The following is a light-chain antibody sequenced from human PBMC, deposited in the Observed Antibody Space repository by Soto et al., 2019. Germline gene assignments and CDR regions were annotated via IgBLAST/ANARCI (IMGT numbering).Light chain of an antibody. V-gene: IGKV3-15*01. J-gene: IGKJ1*01. Sequence: EIVMTQSPATLSVSPGERATLSCRASQSVSSNLAWYQQKPGQAPRLLIYGASTRATGIPARFSGSGSGTEFTLTISSLQSEDFAVYYCQRYNNWLPEFGQGTKVEIK. CDR3: QRYNNWLPE. CDR2: GAS. CDR1: QSVSSN.